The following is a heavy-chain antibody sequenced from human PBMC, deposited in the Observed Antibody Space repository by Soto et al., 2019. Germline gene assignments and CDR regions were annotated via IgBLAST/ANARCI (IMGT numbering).Heavy chain of an antibody. J-gene: IGHJ6*02. V-gene: IGHV3-7*01. Sequence: GGSLRLSCAASGFTFSSYWMSWVRQAPGKGLEWVANIKQDGSEKYYVDSVKGRFTISRDNAKNSLYLQMNSLRAEDTAVYYCARDHGYCSSTSCYNYYGMDVWGHGTTVTVSS. CDR2: IKQDGSEK. D-gene: IGHD2-2*02. CDR1: GFTFSSYW. CDR3: ARDHGYCSSTSCYNYYGMDV.